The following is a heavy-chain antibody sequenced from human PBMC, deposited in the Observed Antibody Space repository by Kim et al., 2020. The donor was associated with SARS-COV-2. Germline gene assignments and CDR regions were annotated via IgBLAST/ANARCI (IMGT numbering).Heavy chain of an antibody. Sequence: GGSLRLSCAASGFTFSSYWMSWVRQAPGKGLEWVANIKQDGSEKYYVDSVKGRFTISRDNAKNSLYLQKNSLRAEDTAVYYCARDRKDESGYNWNSALDYWGQRTRVTVSS. CDR1: GFTFSSYW. CDR3: ARDRKDESGYNWNSALDY. V-gene: IGHV3-7*01. D-gene: IGHD1-7*01. J-gene: IGHJ4*02. CDR2: IKQDGSEK.